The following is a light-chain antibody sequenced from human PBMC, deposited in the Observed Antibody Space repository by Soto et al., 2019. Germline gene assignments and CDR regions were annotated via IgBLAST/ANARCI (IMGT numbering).Light chain of an antibody. CDR2: GAS. Sequence: EIVLTQSPDTLSLSPGERATLSCRASESVTSSHLAWYQQKRGQAPRLLIYGASSRATDIPDRFRGSGFGTDFTFTISRLEPEDFAVYYCQHYGSSSNTFGKGTRLEIK. J-gene: IGKJ5*01. CDR3: QHYGSSSNT. CDR1: ESVTSSH. V-gene: IGKV3-20*01.